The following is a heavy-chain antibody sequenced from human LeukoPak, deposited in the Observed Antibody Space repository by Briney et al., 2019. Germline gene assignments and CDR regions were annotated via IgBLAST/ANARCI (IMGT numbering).Heavy chain of an antibody. Sequence: ASVKVSCKASGYTFTGYYMHWVRQAPGQGLEWMGWINPNSGGTNYAQKFQGRVTMTRDTSISTAYMELSRLRSDDTAVYYCARLQTYYYDSSGPYFDYWGQGTLVTVSS. J-gene: IGHJ4*02. CDR3: ARLQTYYYDSSGPYFDY. V-gene: IGHV1-2*02. D-gene: IGHD3-22*01. CDR2: INPNSGGT. CDR1: GYTFTGYY.